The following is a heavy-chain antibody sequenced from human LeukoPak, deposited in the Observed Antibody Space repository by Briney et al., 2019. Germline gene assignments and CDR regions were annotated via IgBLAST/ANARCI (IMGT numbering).Heavy chain of an antibody. V-gene: IGHV3-74*01. D-gene: IGHD4-17*01. CDR2: INSDGSST. Sequence: PGGSLRLSCAASGFTFSSYWMHWVRQAPGKGLVWVSRINSDGSSTSYADSVKGRFTISRDNPKNSLYLQMNSLRAEDTAVYYCARDLLRSPLFDYWGRGTLVTVSS. CDR1: GFTFSSYW. J-gene: IGHJ4*02. CDR3: ARDLLRSPLFDY.